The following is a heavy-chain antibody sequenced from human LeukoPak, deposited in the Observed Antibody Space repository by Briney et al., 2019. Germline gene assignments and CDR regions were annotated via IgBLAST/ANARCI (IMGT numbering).Heavy chain of an antibody. Sequence: SETLSLTCTVSGGSISNYYWGWIRQPPGKGLEWIGYIYYSGSTNYNPSLESRVTISVDTSKNQFSLKLSSVTAADTAVYYCARDATQSGSFHFDYWGQGTLVTVSS. CDR2: IYYSGST. CDR1: GGSISNYY. CDR3: ARDATQSGSFHFDY. V-gene: IGHV4-59*01. J-gene: IGHJ4*02. D-gene: IGHD1-26*01.